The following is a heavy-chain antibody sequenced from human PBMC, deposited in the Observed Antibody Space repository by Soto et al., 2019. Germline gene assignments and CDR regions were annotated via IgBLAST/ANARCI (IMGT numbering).Heavy chain of an antibody. CDR3: ARDWNGDKYFDF. D-gene: IGHD4-17*01. CDR1: GITSTNGH. Sequence: XGSLRLSCAASGITSTNGHMNWVRQAPGKGLEWVSVIFSDDNTYYADSVKGRFTISRDTSKNTVYLQMNSLRAEDTAVYYCARDWNGDKYFDFWDQGSLVTVSS. V-gene: IGHV3-53*01. J-gene: IGHJ4*02. CDR2: IFSDDNT.